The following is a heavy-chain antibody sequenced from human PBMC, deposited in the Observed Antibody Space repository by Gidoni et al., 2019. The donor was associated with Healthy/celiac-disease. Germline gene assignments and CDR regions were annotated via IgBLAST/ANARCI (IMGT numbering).Heavy chain of an antibody. D-gene: IGHD2-15*01. Sequence: EVQLVESGGGLVQPGGSLRLSCAASGFTFSSYWRSWVRQAPGKGLGWVANIKQDGSEKYYVDSVKGRFTISRDNAKNSLYLQMNSLRAEDTAVYYCARDLGYCSGGSCYDWFDPWGQGTLVTVSS. J-gene: IGHJ5*02. CDR2: IKQDGSEK. CDR3: ARDLGYCSGGSCYDWFDP. CDR1: GFTFSSYW. V-gene: IGHV3-7*03.